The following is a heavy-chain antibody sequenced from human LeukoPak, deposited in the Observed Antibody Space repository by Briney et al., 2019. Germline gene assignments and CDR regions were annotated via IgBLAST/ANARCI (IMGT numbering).Heavy chain of an antibody. CDR2: INPDSGGT. CDR3: ARGIYSGSYYEDY. V-gene: IGHV1-2*02. D-gene: IGHD1-26*01. J-gene: IGHJ4*02. Sequence: RASVKVSCKASGYSFTGYYMHWVRQAPGQGLEWMGWINPDSGGTNYAQKFQGRVTMTRDTSITTAYMELSSLRSEDTAVYYCARGIYSGSYYEDYWGQGTLVTVSS. CDR1: GYSFTGYY.